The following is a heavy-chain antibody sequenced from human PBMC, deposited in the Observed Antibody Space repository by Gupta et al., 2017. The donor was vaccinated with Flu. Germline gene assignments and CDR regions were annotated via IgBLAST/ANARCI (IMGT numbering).Heavy chain of an antibody. CDR1: GGSISSNY. CDR2: IYYSGTT. J-gene: IGHJ4*02. CDR3: ARGPESGFDGFDY. Sequence: QVQLQELGPGLVKPSETLSLICSVSGGSISSNYWSWIRQPPGKGLEWIGYIYYSGTTRYSSSLKGRVTISVDRSKSQFSLKLRSLSAADTAVYYCARGPESGFDGFDYWGQGNLVTVSS. D-gene: IGHD5-12*01. V-gene: IGHV4-59*01.